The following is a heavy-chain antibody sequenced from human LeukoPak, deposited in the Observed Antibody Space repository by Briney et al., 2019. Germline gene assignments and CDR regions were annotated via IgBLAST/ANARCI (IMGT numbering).Heavy chain of an antibody. CDR2: INPNSGGT. V-gene: IGHV1-2*02. D-gene: IGHD3-10*01. CDR3: ARGVFRSTDYGSGRGPYYYYYMDV. Sequence: GASVKVPCKASGYTFTGYYMHWVRQAPGQGLEWMGWINPNSGGTNYAQKFQGRVTITRNTSISTAYMELSSLRSEDTAVYYCARGVFRSTDYGSGRGPYYYYYMDVWGKGTTVTVSS. J-gene: IGHJ6*03. CDR1: GYTFTGYY.